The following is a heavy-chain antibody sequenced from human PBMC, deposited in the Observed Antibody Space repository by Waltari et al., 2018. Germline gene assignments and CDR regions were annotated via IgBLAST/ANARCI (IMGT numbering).Heavy chain of an antibody. J-gene: IGHJ4*02. CDR2: ISSSRSYI. CDR1: GFTFSSYS. V-gene: IGHV3-21*01. CDR3: ARTSLGLDY. Sequence: EVQLVESGGGLVKPGGSLRLSCAASGFTFSSYSMNWVRQAPGKALEWVSSISSSRSYIYDADSVKGRFTISRDNAKSSLYLQMNRLRAEDTAVYYCARTSLGLDYWGQGTLVTVSS. D-gene: IGHD7-27*01.